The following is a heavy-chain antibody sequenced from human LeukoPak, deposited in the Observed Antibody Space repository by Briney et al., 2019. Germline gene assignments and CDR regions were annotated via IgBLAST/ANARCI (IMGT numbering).Heavy chain of an antibody. D-gene: IGHD3-22*01. V-gene: IGHV3-7*03. J-gene: IGHJ3*02. CDR3: ARVITMIVADDHGAFDI. CDR1: GFTFSSYW. CDR2: IKQDGSEK. Sequence: GGSLRLSCAASGFTFSSYWMSWVRQAPGKGLEWVANIKQDGSEKYYVDSVKGRFTISRDNAKNSLYLQMNSLRAEDTALYHCARVITMIVADDHGAFDIWGQGTMVTVSS.